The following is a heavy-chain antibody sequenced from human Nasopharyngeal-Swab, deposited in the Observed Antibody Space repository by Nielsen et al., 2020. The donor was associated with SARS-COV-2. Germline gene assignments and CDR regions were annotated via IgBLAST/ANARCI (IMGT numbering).Heavy chain of an antibody. J-gene: IGHJ6*02. CDR3: ARMDGYSCSWYPLDV. V-gene: IGHV3-48*02. D-gene: IGHD6-13*01. CDR1: GFTSSSYS. Sequence: GGSLRLSCAASGFTSSSYSMNWVRQAPGKGLEWVSYISSSSSTIYYADSVKGRFTISRDNAKNSLYLQMNSLRDEDTAVYYCARMDGYSCSWYPLDVWGQGTTVTVSS. CDR2: ISSSSSTI.